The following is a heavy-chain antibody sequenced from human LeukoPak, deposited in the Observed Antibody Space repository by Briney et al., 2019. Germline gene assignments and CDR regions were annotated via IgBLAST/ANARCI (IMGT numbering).Heavy chain of an antibody. CDR3: VRDWSAIFGIDLYKFFDH. J-gene: IGHJ5*02. CDR2: IYYGGIN. D-gene: IGHD3-3*01. Sequence: SETLSLTCAVYGGSFSDYYWGWLRQPPRKGMEWIGGIYYGGINFYNDSLKGRITSTIDTSKNLFSLKLTSVTAADTAMYYCVRDWSAIFGIDLYKFFDHWGQGTLVTVSS. CDR1: GGSFSDYY. V-gene: IGHV4-34*01.